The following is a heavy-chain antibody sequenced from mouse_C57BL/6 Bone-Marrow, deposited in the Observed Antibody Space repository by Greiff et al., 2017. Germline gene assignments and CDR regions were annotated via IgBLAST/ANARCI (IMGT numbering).Heavy chain of an antibody. CDR2: IDPSDSYP. Sequence: QVQLKQPGAELVMPGASVKLSCKASGYTFTSYWMHWVKQRPGQGLEWIGEIDPSDSYPNYNQKFKGKSTLTVDKSSSTAYMQLSSLTSEDSAVYYCAPGYFDYWGQGTTLTVSS. CDR1: GYTFTSYW. J-gene: IGHJ2*01. CDR3: APGYFDY. V-gene: IGHV1-69*01.